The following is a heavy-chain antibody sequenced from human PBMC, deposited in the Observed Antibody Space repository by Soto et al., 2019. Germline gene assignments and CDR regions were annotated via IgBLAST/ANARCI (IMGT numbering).Heavy chain of an antibody. CDR2: IIPIFNTA. J-gene: IGHJ6*02. Sequence: QVQLVQSGAEVKKPGSSVKDSCKASGGTFSNYSISWVRQAPGQGLEWLGGIIPIFNTANYAQKFQGRVTITADKSTITDDMELSSLISEDTSVYYCARGLVVPTGIIYYYHGMDVWGHGTTVNVSS. V-gene: IGHV1-69*06. D-gene: IGHD2-2*01. CDR1: GGTFSNYS. CDR3: ARGLVVPTGIIYYYHGMDV.